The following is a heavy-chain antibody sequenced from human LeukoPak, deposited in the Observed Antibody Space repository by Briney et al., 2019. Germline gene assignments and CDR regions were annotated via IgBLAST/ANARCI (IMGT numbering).Heavy chain of an antibody. CDR2: ISAYNGNT. CDR3: ARVWAGTTVHSYDY. J-gene: IGHJ4*02. D-gene: IGHD1-7*01. V-gene: IGHV1-18*01. CDR1: GYTFTSYG. Sequence: ASVKVSCKASGYTFTSYGISWVRQAPGQGLEWMGWISAYNGNTNYAQKLQGRVTMTTDTSTSTAYMELRSLRSDDTAVYYCARVWAGTTVHSYDYWGQGTLVTVSS.